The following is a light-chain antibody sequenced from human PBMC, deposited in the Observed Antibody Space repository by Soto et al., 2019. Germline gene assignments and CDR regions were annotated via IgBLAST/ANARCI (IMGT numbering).Light chain of an antibody. CDR3: QQYNNWPRT. V-gene: IGKV3-15*01. J-gene: IGKJ1*01. CDR1: QSVSSN. CDR2: GAS. Sequence: EIVMTQSPATLSVSPGERATLSCRASQSVSSNLAWYQQKPGQAPRRLIYGASTRATGIPARFSGSGSGTEFTLTISSLQSEDFAVYSCQQYNNWPRTFGQGTKVEIK.